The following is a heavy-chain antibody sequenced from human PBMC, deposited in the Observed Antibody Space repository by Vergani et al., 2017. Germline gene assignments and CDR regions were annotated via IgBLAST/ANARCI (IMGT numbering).Heavy chain of an antibody. J-gene: IGHJ4*02. CDR3: ARIVAEWFGELLWGYYFDY. CDR2: IYYSGST. D-gene: IGHD3-10*01. CDR1: GGSISSSSYY. Sequence: QLQLQESGPGLVKPSETLSLTCTVSGGSISSSSYYWGWIRQPPGKGLEWIGSIYYSGSTYYNPSLKSRVTISVDTSKNQFSLKLSSATAADTAVYYCARIVAEWFGELLWGYYFDYWGQGTLVTVSS. V-gene: IGHV4-39*07.